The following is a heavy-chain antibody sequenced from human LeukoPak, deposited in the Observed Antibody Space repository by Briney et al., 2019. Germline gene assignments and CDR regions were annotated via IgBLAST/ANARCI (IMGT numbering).Heavy chain of an antibody. D-gene: IGHD5-12*01. Sequence: SVKVSCKASGFTFSSSDMQWVRQARGQRLEWIGWIVVDSGSTNYAQKFQERVTITRDMSTSTAYMELSSLRAEDTAVYYCARGLRQIVATSFDYWGRGTLVTVSS. CDR3: ARGLRQIVATSFDY. CDR1: GFTFSSSD. CDR2: IVVDSGST. J-gene: IGHJ4*02. V-gene: IGHV1-58*02.